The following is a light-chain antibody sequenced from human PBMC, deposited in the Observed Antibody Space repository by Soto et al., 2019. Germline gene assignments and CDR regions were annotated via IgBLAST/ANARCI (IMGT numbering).Light chain of an antibody. CDR2: EVS. V-gene: IGLV2-14*01. Sequence: SVLTQPASVSGSPGQSITISCTGTSSDVGGYNYVSWYQQHPGKAPKLVIYEVSNRPSGVSNRFSGSKSGNTASLTISGLQAEDEADYYCSSYTSGNSLYVFGTGTKV. CDR1: SSDVGGYNY. CDR3: SSYTSGNSLYV. J-gene: IGLJ1*01.